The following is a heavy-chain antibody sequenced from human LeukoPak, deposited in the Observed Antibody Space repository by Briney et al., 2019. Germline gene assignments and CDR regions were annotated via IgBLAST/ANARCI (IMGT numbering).Heavy chain of an antibody. CDR2: IYYSGST. D-gene: IGHD3-10*01. CDR3: AKTPTPRDMVRGVNFLFYYYYYMDV. J-gene: IGHJ6*03. CDR1: GGSISSYY. Sequence: PSETLSLTCTVSGGSISSYYWGWIRQPPGKGLEWIGSIYYSGSTYYNPSLKSRVTISVDTSKNHFSLKRSSVTAADTAVYYCAKTPTPRDMVRGVNFLFYYYYYMDVWGKGTTVTVSS. V-gene: IGHV4-39*07.